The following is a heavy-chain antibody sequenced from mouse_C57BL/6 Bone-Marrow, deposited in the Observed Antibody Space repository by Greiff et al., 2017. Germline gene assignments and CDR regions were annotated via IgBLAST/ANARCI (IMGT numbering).Heavy chain of an antibody. J-gene: IGHJ3*01. Sequence: VQLQQSVAELVRPGASVKLSCTASGYTINNTYMHWVKQRPEQGLEWIGRIDPSNGNPKYDQKFQGKATLTADTSSNTAYRQLSSLTSEDTAIYYCAIPGFAYWGQGTLGTVSA. CDR3: AIPGFAY. CDR1: GYTINNTY. V-gene: IGHV14-3*01. D-gene: IGHD5-1-1*01. CDR2: IDPSNGNP.